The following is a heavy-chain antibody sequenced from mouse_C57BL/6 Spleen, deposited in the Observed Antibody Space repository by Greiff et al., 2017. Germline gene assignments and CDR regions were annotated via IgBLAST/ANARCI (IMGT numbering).Heavy chain of an antibody. CDR3: ARGYYGSSYDYAMDY. V-gene: IGHV1-54*01. J-gene: IGHJ2*01. D-gene: IGHD1-1*01. CDR1: GYAFTNYL. Sequence: VQLQESGAELVRPGTSVKVSCKASGYAFTNYLIEWVKQRPGQGLEWIGVINPGSGGTNYNEKFKGKATLTADKSSSTAYMQLSSLTSEDSAVYFCARGYYGSSYDYAMDYWGQGTTRTVSS. CDR2: INPGSGGT.